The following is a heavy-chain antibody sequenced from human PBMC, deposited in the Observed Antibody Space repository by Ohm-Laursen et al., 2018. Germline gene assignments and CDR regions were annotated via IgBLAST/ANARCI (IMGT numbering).Heavy chain of an antibody. J-gene: IGHJ4*02. CDR3: VRDRRGGSIELRA. Sequence: SLRLSCSASGFTFSSYGMHRVRQAPGKGLEWVAVISYDGSNKYYADSVKGRFTISRDNSKNTLYLQMNSLRAEDTAVYYCVRDRRGGSIELRAGGQGALVTVSS. CDR2: ISYDGSNK. CDR1: GFTFSSYG. V-gene: IGHV3-30*03. D-gene: IGHD6-6*01.